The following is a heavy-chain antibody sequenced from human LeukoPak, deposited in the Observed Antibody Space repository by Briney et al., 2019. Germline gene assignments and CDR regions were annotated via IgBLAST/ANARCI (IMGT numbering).Heavy chain of an antibody. D-gene: IGHD3-22*01. J-gene: IGHJ3*02. CDR3: ARERLYDSSGYYTTDDAFDI. CDR1: GFTFSSYW. CDR2: IKQDGSEK. Sequence: QPGGSLRLSCAASGFTFSSYWMSWVRQAPGKGLEWVANIKQDGSEKYYVDSVKGRFTISRDNAKNSLYLQMNSLRAEDTAVYYCARERLYDSSGYYTTDDAFDIWGQGTMVTVSS. V-gene: IGHV3-7*01.